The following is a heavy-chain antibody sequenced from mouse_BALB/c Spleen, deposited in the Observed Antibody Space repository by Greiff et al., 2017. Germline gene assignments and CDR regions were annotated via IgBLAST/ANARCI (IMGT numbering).Heavy chain of an antibody. CDR3: AREEDAMDY. CDR1: GFTFSSYA. CDR2: ISSGGSYT. V-gene: IGHV5-9-4*01. Sequence: EVQGVESGGGLVKPGGSLKLSCAASGFTFSSYAMSWVRQSPEKRLEWVAEISSGGSYTYYPDTVTGRFTISRDNAKNTLYLEMSSLRSEDTAMYYCAREEDAMDYWGQGTSVTVSS. J-gene: IGHJ4*01.